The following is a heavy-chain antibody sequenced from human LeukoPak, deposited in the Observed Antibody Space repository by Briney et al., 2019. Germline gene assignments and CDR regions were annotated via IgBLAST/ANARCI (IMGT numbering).Heavy chain of an antibody. CDR3: TTDCGGDCYNYYYYYMDV. J-gene: IGHJ6*03. D-gene: IGHD2-21*01. Sequence: GGSLRLSCAASGFAFSNAWMSWVRQAPGKGLEWVGRIKSKTDGGTTDYAAPVKGRFTISRDDSKDTLYLQMNSLKTEDTAVYYCTTDCGGDCYNYYYYYMDVWGKGTTVTVSS. CDR2: IKSKTDGGTT. CDR1: GFAFSNAW. V-gene: IGHV3-15*01.